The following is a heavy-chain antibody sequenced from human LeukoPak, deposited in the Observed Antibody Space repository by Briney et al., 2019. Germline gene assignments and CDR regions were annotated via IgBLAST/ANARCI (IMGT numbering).Heavy chain of an antibody. V-gene: IGHV1-69*05. CDR1: GGTFSSYA. D-gene: IGHD1/OR15-1a*01. CDR2: IIPIFGTA. CDR3: AGDDGSTSRPLGYYYYMDV. Sequence: SVKVSCKASGGTFSSYAISWVRRAPGQGLEWMGGIIPIFGTANYAQKFQGRVTITTDESTSTAYMELSSLRSEDTAVYYCAGDDGSTSRPLGYYYYMDVWGKGTTVTVSS. J-gene: IGHJ6*03.